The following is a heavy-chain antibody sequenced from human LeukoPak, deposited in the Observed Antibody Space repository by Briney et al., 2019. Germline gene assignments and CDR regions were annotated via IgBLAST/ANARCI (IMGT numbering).Heavy chain of an antibody. V-gene: IGHV4-34*01. CDR1: GGSFSGYY. J-gene: IGHJ4*02. CDR2: INHSGST. Sequence: PSETLSLTCAVYGGSFSGYYWSWIRQPPGKGLEWIGEINHSGSTNYNPSLKSRVTISVDTSKNQFSLKLSSVTAADTAVYYCARVFGTSFDYWGQGTLVTVSS. CDR3: ARVFGTSFDY. D-gene: IGHD2-2*01.